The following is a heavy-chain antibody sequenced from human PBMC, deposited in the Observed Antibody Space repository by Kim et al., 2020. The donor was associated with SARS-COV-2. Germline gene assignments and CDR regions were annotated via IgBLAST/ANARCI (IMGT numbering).Heavy chain of an antibody. V-gene: IGHV4-39*01. CDR3: ARHSRSLGPVYYFDY. D-gene: IGHD6-13*01. J-gene: IGHJ4*02. Sequence: SETLSLTCTVSGGSISSSSYYWGWIRQPPGKGLEWIGSIYYSGSTYYNPSLKSRVTISVDTSKNQFSLKLSSVTAADTAVYYCARHSRSLGPVYYFDYWGQGTLVTVSS. CDR2: IYYSGST. CDR1: GGSISSSSYY.